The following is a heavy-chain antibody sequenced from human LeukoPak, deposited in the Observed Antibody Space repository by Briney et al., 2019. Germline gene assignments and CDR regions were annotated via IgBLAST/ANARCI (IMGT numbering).Heavy chain of an antibody. J-gene: IGHJ3*02. V-gene: IGHV3-7*05. CDR3: ARDVEGGTFHI. CDR2: IDQGGGRN. Sequence: PGGSLRLSCAVSGFTFSRFRMNWVRQAPGRGLEWVANIDQGGGRNNYVDSVKGRFTISRDNAKSSLFLEMSSLRADDTAVYFCARDVEGGTFHIWGQDTTLSVSS. CDR1: GFTFSRFR. D-gene: IGHD3-16*01.